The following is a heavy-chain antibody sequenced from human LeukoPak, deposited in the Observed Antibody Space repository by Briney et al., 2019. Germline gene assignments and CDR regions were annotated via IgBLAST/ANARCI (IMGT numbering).Heavy chain of an antibody. CDR2: IYYSGST. Sequence: SETLSLTCTVSGGSISSSSYYWGWIRQPPGKGLEWIGSIYYSGSTYYNPSLKSRVTISVDTSKNQFSLKLSSVTAADTAVYYCASRAGLVVVAATPYDYWGQGTLVTVSS. CDR1: GGSISSSSYY. D-gene: IGHD2-15*01. CDR3: ASRAGLVVVAATPYDY. V-gene: IGHV4-39*07. J-gene: IGHJ4*02.